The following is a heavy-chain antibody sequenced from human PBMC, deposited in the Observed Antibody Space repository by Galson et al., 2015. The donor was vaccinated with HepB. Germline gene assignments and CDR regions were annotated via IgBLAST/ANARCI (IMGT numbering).Heavy chain of an antibody. CDR2: ILYDGSNK. Sequence: SLRLSCAASGFTFSTYGMHWVRQAPGKGLEWVAMILYDGSNKDYADSVKGRFTISRDNPKNTLYLQMNSLRPDDTAVYYCAKGGRKYGSGSHFHYWGQGTRVTVSS. V-gene: IGHV3-30*18. CDR1: GFTFSTYG. D-gene: IGHD3-10*01. J-gene: IGHJ4*02. CDR3: AKGGRKYGSGSHFHY.